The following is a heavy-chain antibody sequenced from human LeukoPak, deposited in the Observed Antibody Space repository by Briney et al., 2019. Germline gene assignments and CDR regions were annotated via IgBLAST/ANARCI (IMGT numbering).Heavy chain of an antibody. Sequence: SETLSLTCAVYGGSFSGYYWSWIRQPPGKGLEWIGEINHSGSTNHNPSLKSRVTISVDTSKNQFSLKLSSVTAADTAVYYCARLGYCSSTSCRRTDFDYWGQGTLVTVSS. CDR3: ARLGYCSSTSCRRTDFDY. V-gene: IGHV4-34*01. CDR2: INHSGST. J-gene: IGHJ4*02. CDR1: GGSFSGYY. D-gene: IGHD2-2*01.